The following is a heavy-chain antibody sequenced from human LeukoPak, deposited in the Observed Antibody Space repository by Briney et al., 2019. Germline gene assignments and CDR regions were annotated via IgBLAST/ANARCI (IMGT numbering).Heavy chain of an antibody. V-gene: IGHV3-13*01. CDR1: GFTFSSYD. Sequence: PGGSLRLSCAASGFTFSSYDMHWVRQATGKGLEWVSAIGTAGDTYYPGSVKGRFTISRENAKNSLYLQMNSLRAGDTAVYYCARDSVRNYGSGSYWRSHYGMDVWGQGTTVTVSS. J-gene: IGHJ6*02. D-gene: IGHD3-10*01. CDR3: ARDSVRNYGSGSYWRSHYGMDV. CDR2: IGTAGDT.